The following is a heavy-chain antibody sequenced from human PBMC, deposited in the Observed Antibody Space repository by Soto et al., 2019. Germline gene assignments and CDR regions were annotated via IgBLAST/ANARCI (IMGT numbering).Heavy chain of an antibody. Sequence: EVQLLESGGGLVQPGGSLRLSCAASGFPFSTSAMNWVRQAPGKGLEWVSIISGSSDAAYYAESVQGRFASSRDNPKNTLYLQMNSLRAEDTAVYYCAKYSGSYPVYNGLSLWGQGTTVTVS. CDR3: AKYSGSYPVYNGLSL. CDR2: ISGSSDAA. D-gene: IGHD1-26*01. CDR1: GFPFSTSA. J-gene: IGHJ6*02. V-gene: IGHV3-23*01.